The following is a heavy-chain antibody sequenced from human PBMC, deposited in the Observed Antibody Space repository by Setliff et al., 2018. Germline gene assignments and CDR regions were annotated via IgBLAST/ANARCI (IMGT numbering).Heavy chain of an antibody. D-gene: IGHD5-18*01. V-gene: IGHV1-18*01. CDR1: GYTFSTYG. CDR3: AGKGLDYSLHFDY. J-gene: IGHJ4*02. CDR2: ISAYNGNT. Sequence: ASVKVSCKDSGYTFSTYGISWVRQAPGQGLEWMGWISAYNGNTNYAQKLQGRVTMTTDTSTSTAYMELRSLRSDDTAVYYCAGKGLDYSLHFDYWGQGTLVTVSS.